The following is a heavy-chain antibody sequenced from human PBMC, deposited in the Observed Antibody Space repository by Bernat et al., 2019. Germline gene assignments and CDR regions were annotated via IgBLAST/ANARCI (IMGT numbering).Heavy chain of an antibody. CDR3: ARQGEDYVWGSYRPLYYFDY. CDR1: GGSISSSSYY. J-gene: IGHJ4*02. V-gene: IGHV4-39*01. CDR2: IYYSGST. Sequence: QLQLQESGPGLVKPSETLSLTCTVSGGSISSSSYYWGWIRQPPGKGLEWIGSIYYSGSTYYNPSLKSRVTISVDTSKNQFSLKLSSVTAADTAVYYCARQGEDYVWGSYRPLYYFDYWGQGTLVTVSS. D-gene: IGHD3-16*02.